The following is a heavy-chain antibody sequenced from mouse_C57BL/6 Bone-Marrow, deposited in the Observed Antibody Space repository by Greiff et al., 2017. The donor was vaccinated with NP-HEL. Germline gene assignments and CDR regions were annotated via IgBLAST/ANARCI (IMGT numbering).Heavy chain of an antibody. Sequence: VQLQQSGGGLVKPGGSLKLSCAASGFTFSDYGMHWVRQAPEKGLEWVAYISSGSSTIYYADTVKGRFTITRDNAKNTLFLQMTSLRSEDTAMYYCARTEAMDYWGQGTSVTVSS. CDR3: ARTEAMDY. CDR2: ISSGSSTI. V-gene: IGHV5-17*01. J-gene: IGHJ4*01. CDR1: GFTFSDYG.